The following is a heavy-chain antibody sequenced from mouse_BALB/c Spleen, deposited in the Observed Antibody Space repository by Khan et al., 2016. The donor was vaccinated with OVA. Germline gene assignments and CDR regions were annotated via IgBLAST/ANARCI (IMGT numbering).Heavy chain of an antibody. CDR2: ISSGGSYT. Sequence: VQLKESGGDLVKPGGSLKLSCAASGFTFSTYGMSWVRQTPDKRLEWVATISSGGSYTYYPDSVQGRFTISRDNAKNTLYLQMSSLKSEDTAMFYCARLAYYYDSEGFAYWGQGTLVTVSA. CDR3: ARLAYYYDSEGFAY. D-gene: IGHD1-1*01. V-gene: IGHV5-6*01. J-gene: IGHJ3*01. CDR1: GFTFSTYG.